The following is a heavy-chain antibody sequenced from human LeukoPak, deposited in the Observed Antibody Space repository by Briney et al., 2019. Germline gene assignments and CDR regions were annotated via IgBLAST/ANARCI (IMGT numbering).Heavy chain of an antibody. CDR3: APEGGYSYDY. V-gene: IGHV3-74*01. CDR1: GFTFSSYW. CDR2: ISSDGNTT. D-gene: IGHD5-18*01. Sequence: GGSLRLSCAASGFTFSSYWMHWVRRAPGKGPVWVSRISSDGNTTRYADFVKGRFAISRDNAKNTLYVQMNSLRAEDTAVYYCAPEGGYSYDYWGQGTLVTVSS. J-gene: IGHJ4*02.